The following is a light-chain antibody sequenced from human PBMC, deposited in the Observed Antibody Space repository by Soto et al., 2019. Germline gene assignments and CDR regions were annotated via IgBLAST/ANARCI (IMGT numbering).Light chain of an antibody. J-gene: IGLJ2*01. CDR3: AAWDDSLNGFVA. CDR2: TNS. V-gene: IGLV1-44*01. Sequence: QLVLTQPPSASGTPGQRVTISCSGSYSNIGTKAVSWYQQFPGTAPKLLIHTNSQRPSGVPDRFSGSKSGTSASLAISGLQSEDEADYHCAAWDDSLNGFVAFGGGTKLTVL. CDR1: YSNIGTKA.